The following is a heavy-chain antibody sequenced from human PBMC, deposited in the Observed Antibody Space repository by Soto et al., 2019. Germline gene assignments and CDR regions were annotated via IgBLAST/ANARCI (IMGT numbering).Heavy chain of an antibody. CDR2: IIPIFGTA. J-gene: IGHJ6*02. V-gene: IGHV1-69*06. Sequence: QVQLVQSGAEVTKPGSSVKVSCKSSGGTFSSYAISWVRQAPGQGLEWMGGIIPIFGTANYAQKFQGRVPMTADKSTSTADMELSSLRSEDTAVYYWARAKEYSSSSVYYGMDVWGQGTTVTVSS. D-gene: IGHD6-6*01. CDR1: GGTFSSYA. CDR3: ARAKEYSSSSVYYGMDV.